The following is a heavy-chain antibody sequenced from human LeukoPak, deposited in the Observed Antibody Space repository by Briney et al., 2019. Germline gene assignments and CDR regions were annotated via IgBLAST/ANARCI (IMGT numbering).Heavy chain of an antibody. CDR2: IWYDGSNK. CDR3: ARGEYYYGSGSPSTFDY. V-gene: IGHV3-33*01. J-gene: IGHJ4*02. CDR1: GFTFSSYG. D-gene: IGHD3-10*01. Sequence: GGSLRLSCAASGFTFSSYGMHWVRQAPGKGLEWVAVIWYDGSNKYYADSVKGRFTISRDNSENTLYLQMNSLRAEDTAVYYCARGEYYYGSGSPSTFDYWGQGTLVTVSS.